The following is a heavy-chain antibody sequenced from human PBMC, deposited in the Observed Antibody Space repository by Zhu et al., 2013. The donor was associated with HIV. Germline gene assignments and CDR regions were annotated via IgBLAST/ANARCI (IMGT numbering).Heavy chain of an antibody. CDR3: VRGEYYYGSGTPFDY. Sequence: QVQLVQSGAEVKKPGASVKVSCKASGYTFSDYDITWVRQASGQGLEWMGWMNPDNGNTGYAQKFQGRITMTRKASITTAYMELSSLRSEDTAVYYCVRGEYYYGSGTPFDYWGQGTPVTVSS. J-gene: IGHJ4*02. V-gene: IGHV1-8*01. CDR1: GYTFSDYD. CDR2: MNPDNGNT. D-gene: IGHD3-10*01.